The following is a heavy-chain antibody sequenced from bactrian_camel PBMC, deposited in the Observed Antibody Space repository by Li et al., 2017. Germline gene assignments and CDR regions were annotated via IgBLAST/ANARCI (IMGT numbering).Heavy chain of an antibody. CDR3: AAGRREYKFEPCRFDY. V-gene: IGHV3S55*01. J-gene: IGHJ4*01. Sequence: HVQLVESGGGLVQPGGSLRLSCTASGFTFGDSYVGWYRRAPGIECEMVSTLSNDGHTYYADRVKGRFTISQDGAKNTLYLQMNSLTPEDTAMYYCAAGRREYKFEPCRFDYWGQGTQVTVS. CDR2: LSNDGHT. CDR1: GFTFGDSY. D-gene: IGHD1*01.